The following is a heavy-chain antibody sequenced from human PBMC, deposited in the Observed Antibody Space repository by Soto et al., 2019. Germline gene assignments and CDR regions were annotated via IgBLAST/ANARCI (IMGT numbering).Heavy chain of an antibody. CDR1: GYTFTGYY. CDR3: ARGMATITFYGMDV. Sequence: ASVKVSCKASGYTFTGYYMHWVRQAPGQGLEWMGWINPNSGGTNYAQKFQGWVTMTRDTSISTAYMELSRLRSDDTAVYYCARGMATITFYGMDVWGQGTTVTVSS. V-gene: IGHV1-2*04. J-gene: IGHJ6*02. CDR2: INPNSGGT. D-gene: IGHD5-12*01.